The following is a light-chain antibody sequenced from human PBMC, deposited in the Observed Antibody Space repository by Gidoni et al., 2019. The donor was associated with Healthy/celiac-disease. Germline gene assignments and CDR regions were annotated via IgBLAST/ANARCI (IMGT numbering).Light chain of an antibody. V-gene: IGKV1-5*03. CDR1: QSISSW. CDR2: KAS. Sequence: DIQMTQSPSTLSASVGDRVTITCRASQSISSWLAWYQQKPGKAAKLLIYKASSLESGVPSRFSGSGSGTEFTLTISSLQPDDFATYYCQQYNSYRLTFXGXTKVEIK. CDR3: QQYNSYRLT. J-gene: IGKJ4*01.